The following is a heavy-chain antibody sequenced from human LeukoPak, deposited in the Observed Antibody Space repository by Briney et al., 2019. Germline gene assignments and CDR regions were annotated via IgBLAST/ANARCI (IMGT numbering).Heavy chain of an antibody. V-gene: IGHV4-59*08. D-gene: IGHD5-18*01. CDR3: ARHPPRGFSYGSDGFDI. Sequence: SETLSLTCSVSGDAISSYYWSWVRQPPGEGLEWIGYIYYSGSTKYNPSLKSRVTISVVTSKNQISLKLSSVTAADTAVYYCARHPPRGFSYGSDGFDIWGQGTMVTVSS. J-gene: IGHJ3*02. CDR2: IYYSGST. CDR1: GDAISSYY.